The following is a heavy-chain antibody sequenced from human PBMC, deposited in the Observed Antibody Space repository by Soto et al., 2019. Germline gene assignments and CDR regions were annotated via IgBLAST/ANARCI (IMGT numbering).Heavy chain of an antibody. D-gene: IGHD5-12*01. CDR1: GGSISNYY. V-gene: IGHV4-4*07. CDR3: AREGSYSAYNFAHGIQLWSFDF. J-gene: IGHJ4*02. CDR2: IFSSGST. Sequence: SETLSLTCTVSGGSISNYYWSWVRQPAGKGLEWIGRIFSSGSTSFNPSLESRVAMSVDTSKNHFSLNLSSVTAADTAVYYCAREGSYSAYNFAHGIQLWSFDFWGQGALVTVSS.